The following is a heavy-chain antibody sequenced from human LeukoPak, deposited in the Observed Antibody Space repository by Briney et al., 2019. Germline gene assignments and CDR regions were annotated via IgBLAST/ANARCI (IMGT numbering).Heavy chain of an antibody. J-gene: IGHJ6*04. CDR2: IHYDGINK. D-gene: IGHD3-10*02. V-gene: IGHV3-30*02. Sequence: GGSLRLSCAASGFTFSNYGMHWVRQAPGKGLEWVAFIHYDGINKYYADSVKGRFTISRDNAKNSLYLQMNSLRAEDTAVYYCAELGITMIGGVWGKGTTVTISS. CDR3: AELGITMIGGV. CDR1: GFTFSNYG.